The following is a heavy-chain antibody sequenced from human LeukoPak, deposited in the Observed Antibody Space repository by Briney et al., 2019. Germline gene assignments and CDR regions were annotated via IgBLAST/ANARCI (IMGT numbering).Heavy chain of an antibody. CDR3: ARPTRGSTHD. V-gene: IGHV3-11*01. Sequence: EGSLRLSCAASGFTFSDHYMSWIRQAPGKGLEWVSYISGGGGAIYYADSVKGRFTISRDNDKKSLYLQMNSLRAEDTAVYYCARPTRGSTHDWGQGTLVTVSS. J-gene: IGHJ4*02. CDR2: ISGGGGAI. D-gene: IGHD5-12*01. CDR1: GFTFSDHY.